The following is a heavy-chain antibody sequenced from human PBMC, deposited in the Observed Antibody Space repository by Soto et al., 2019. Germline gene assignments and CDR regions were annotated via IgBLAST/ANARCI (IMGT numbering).Heavy chain of an antibody. CDR1: GYSVTSYW. V-gene: IGHV5-10-1*01. Sequence: GDSLKISCKGSGYSVTSYWISWVRQMPGKGLAWMGRIDPSDSYTNYSPSFQGHVTISADKSISTAYLQWSSLKASDTAMYYCARIRDYYYDSSGRRAYGMDVWGQGTTVTVSS. D-gene: IGHD3-22*01. CDR2: IDPSDSYT. CDR3: ARIRDYYYDSSGRRAYGMDV. J-gene: IGHJ6*02.